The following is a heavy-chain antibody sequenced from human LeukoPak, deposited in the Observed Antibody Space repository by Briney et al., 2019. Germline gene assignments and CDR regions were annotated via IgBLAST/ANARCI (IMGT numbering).Heavy chain of an antibody. D-gene: IGHD6-6*01. J-gene: IGHJ4*02. CDR3: VALEYSSSNFDY. Sequence: SETLSLTCTVSGGSISSYYWSWIRQPPGKGLERIGYIYYSGSTNYNPSLKSRVTISVDTSKNQFSLKLSSVTAADTAVYYCVALEYSSSNFDYWGQGTLVTVSS. CDR2: IYYSGST. CDR1: GGSISSYY. V-gene: IGHV4-59*08.